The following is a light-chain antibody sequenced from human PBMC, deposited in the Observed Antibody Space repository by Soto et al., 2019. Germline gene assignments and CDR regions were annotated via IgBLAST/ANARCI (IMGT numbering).Light chain of an antibody. Sequence: DIQMTQSPDSLSASVGDRVTITCRASQSIVSYLNWYQQKPGKAPNLLVYAASSLQSGVPSRFSGSGSGTDLTLTISTLQPEDFATYYCQETFSRPYSIGQGPKLEI. J-gene: IGKJ2*01. V-gene: IGKV1-39*01. CDR3: QETFSRPYS. CDR2: AAS. CDR1: QSIVSY.